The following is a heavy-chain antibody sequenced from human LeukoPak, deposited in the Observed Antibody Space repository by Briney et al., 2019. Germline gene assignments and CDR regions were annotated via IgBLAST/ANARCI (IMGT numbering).Heavy chain of an antibody. CDR3: ARDNGVLEGFDY. CDR1: GGTFSSYA. J-gene: IGHJ4*02. V-gene: IGHV1-69*05. CDR2: IIPIFGTA. Sequence: GASVKVSCKASGGTFSSYAISWVRQAPGQGLEWMGGIIPIFGTANYAQKFQGRVTITTDESTSTAYMELRSLRSDDTAVYYCARDNGVLEGFDYWGQGTLVTVSS. D-gene: IGHD2-8*01.